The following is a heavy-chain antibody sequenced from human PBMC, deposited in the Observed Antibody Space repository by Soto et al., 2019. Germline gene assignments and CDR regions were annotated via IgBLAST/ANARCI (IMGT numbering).Heavy chain of an antibody. CDR1: GFTFSSYA. Sequence: GGSLRLSCAASGFTFSSYAMSWVRQAPGKGLEWVSAISGSGGSTYYADSVKGRFTISRDNSKNTLYLQMNSLRAEDTAVYYCAKGDLITGTTYYFDYWGQGTLVTVSS. CDR3: AKGDLITGTTYYFDY. J-gene: IGHJ4*02. V-gene: IGHV3-23*01. CDR2: ISGSGGST. D-gene: IGHD1-7*01.